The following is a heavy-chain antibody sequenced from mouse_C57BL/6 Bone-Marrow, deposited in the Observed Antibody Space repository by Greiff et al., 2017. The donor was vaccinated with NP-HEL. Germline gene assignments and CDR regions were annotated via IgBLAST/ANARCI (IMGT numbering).Heavy chain of an antibody. Sequence: EVKLVESGRGLVQPGASLRLPCAASGFSFTDYYLSWVRQSPGKAPEWLALIRNIANGYTTEYTASVKGRFTITRDNSKIILYLQMNTLRAEDSATYYCVRDGLGRHAYSIDYWGQGTPLTVSP. D-gene: IGHD1-1*01. CDR2: IRNIANGYTT. CDR3: VRDGLGRHAYSIDY. CDR1: GFSFTDYY. V-gene: IGHV7-4*01. J-gene: IGHJ2*01.